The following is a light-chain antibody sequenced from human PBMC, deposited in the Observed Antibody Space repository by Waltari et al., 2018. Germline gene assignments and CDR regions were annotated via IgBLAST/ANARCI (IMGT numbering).Light chain of an antibody. Sequence: QSVLTQPPSASGTPGQRVTIPCSGGTSNIRPNYVYWYQQLPATAPKLLIYMKNQRPSGVPDRFSGSKSGTSSSLAISGLRSEDEADYYCATWDDSLMQGVFGGGTKLTVL. CDR2: MKN. J-gene: IGLJ3*02. CDR1: TSNIRPNY. CDR3: ATWDDSLMQGV. V-gene: IGLV1-47*01.